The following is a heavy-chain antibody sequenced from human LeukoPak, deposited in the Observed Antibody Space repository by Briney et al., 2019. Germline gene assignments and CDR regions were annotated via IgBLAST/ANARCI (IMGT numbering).Heavy chain of an antibody. J-gene: IGHJ5*02. Sequence: PSETLSLTCTVSGGSISSGGYYWSWIRQHPGKGLEWIGYIYYSGSTNYNPSLKSRVTISVDSSKNQFSLKLSPVTAADTAVYYCARARDYTGSWFDPWGQGTLVTVSS. CDR2: IYYSGST. CDR3: ARARDYTGSWFDP. CDR1: GGSISSGGYY. V-gene: IGHV4-61*08. D-gene: IGHD4-11*01.